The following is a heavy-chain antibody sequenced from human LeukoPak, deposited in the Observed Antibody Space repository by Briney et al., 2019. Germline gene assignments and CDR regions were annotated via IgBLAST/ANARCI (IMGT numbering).Heavy chain of an antibody. CDR2: ISGSGGST. D-gene: IGHD4-17*01. J-gene: IGHJ4*02. Sequence: PGGSLRLSCAASGFTFSSYAMSWVRQAPGKGLEWVSAISGSGGSTYYADSVKGQFTISRDNSKNTLYLQMNSLRAEDTAVYYCAKDQDYGNLIGLFDYWGQGTLVTVSS. CDR3: AKDQDYGNLIGLFDY. CDR1: GFTFSSYA. V-gene: IGHV3-23*01.